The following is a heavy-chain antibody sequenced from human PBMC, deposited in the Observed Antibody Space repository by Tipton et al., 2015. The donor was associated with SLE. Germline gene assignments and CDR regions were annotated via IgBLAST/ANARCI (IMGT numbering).Heavy chain of an antibody. CDR2: IYYSGST. V-gene: IGHV4-59*08. CDR3: ARGPEQRLVNPHYFDY. D-gene: IGHD6-13*01. CDR1: GGSINNHY. Sequence: LRLSCTVSGGSINNHYWSWIRQPPGKGLEWIGYIYYSGSTNYNPSLKSRVTISVDTSKNQFSLKLSSVTAADTAVYYCARGPEQRLVNPHYFDYWGQGTLVTVSS. J-gene: IGHJ4*02.